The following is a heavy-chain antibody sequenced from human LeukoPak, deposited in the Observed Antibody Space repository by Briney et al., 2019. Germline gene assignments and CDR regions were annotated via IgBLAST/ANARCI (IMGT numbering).Heavy chain of an antibody. Sequence: ASVTVSCTASGATFSSYTISWVRQAPGQGLEWMGRIIPILGIANYSQKFQGRVTITADKSTSTAYMELSSLRSEDRAVYYCATDKGGDYWGQGTMVTVSS. D-gene: IGHD2-15*01. CDR3: ATDKGGDY. V-gene: IGHV1-69*02. CDR2: IIPILGIA. J-gene: IGHJ4*02. CDR1: GATFSSYT.